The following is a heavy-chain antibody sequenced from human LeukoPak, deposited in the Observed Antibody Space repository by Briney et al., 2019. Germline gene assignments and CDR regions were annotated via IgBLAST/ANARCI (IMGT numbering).Heavy chain of an antibody. CDR3: ARSYNWNDDDPRNPYYFDY. J-gene: IGHJ4*02. CDR2: IYPGDSDT. Sequence: PGESLKISCKGSGYSFTSYWIGWVRQMPGKGLEWMGIIYPGDSDTRYSPSFQGQVTISADKSISTAYLQWSSLKASDTAMYYCARSYNWNDDDPRNPYYFDYWGQGTLVTVSS. CDR1: GYSFTSYW. D-gene: IGHD1-20*01. V-gene: IGHV5-51*01.